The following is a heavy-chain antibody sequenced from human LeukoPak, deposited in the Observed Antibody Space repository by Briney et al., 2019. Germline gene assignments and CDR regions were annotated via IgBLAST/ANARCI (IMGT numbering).Heavy chain of an antibody. D-gene: IGHD4-17*01. CDR2: TNPSGGST. J-gene: IGHJ5*02. CDR1: GYTFTSYY. Sequence: ASVKVSCKASGYTFTSYYMHWVRQAPGQGLEWMGITNPSGGSTSYAQKFQGRVTMTRDMSTSTVYMELSSLRSEDTAVYYCARGHDYGDYGYNWFDPWGQGTLVTVSS. CDR3: ARGHDYGDYGYNWFDP. V-gene: IGHV1-46*01.